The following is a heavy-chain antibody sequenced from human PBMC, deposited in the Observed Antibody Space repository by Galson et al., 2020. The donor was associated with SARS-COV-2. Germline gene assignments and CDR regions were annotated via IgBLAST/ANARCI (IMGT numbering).Heavy chain of an antibody. CDR2: TSGSGVTT. Sequence: GGSLRLACAASGFTFSSYAISCVRQAPGKGLEWVSGTSGSGVTTYYADSVKGRFTISRDNSKNTKYLQMNSLRAEDTAVYYCAKWETRYYDILTGYYGIDYYYYYGMDVWGQGTTVTVSS. V-gene: IGHV3-23*01. J-gene: IGHJ6*02. D-gene: IGHD3-9*01. CDR1: GFTFSSYA. CDR3: AKWETRYYDILTGYYGIDYYYYYGMDV.